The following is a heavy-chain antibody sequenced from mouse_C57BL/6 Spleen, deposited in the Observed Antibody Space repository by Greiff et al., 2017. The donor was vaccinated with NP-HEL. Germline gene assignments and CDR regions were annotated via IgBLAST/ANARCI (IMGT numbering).Heavy chain of an antibody. V-gene: IGHV5-17*01. CDR1: GFTFSDYG. D-gene: IGHD1-1*01. Sequence: EVLLVESGGGLVKPGGSLKLSCAASGFTFSDYGMHWVRQAPEKGLEWVAYISSGSSTIYYADTLKGRFTISRDNAKNTLFLQMTRLRSEDTAMYYGARSGSSYLAWFADWGQGTLVTVSA. J-gene: IGHJ3*01. CDR3: ARSGSSYLAWFAD. CDR2: ISSGSSTI.